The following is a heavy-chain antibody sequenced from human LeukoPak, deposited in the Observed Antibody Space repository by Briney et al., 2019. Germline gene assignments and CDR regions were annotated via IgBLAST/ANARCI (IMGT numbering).Heavy chain of an antibody. D-gene: IGHD2-15*01. CDR3: ARGQGYCSGGSCYRPLDP. V-gene: IGHV4-34*01. CDR2: INHSGST. Sequence: PSETLSLTCAVYGGSFSGYYWSWIRQPPGKGLEWIGEINHSGSTNYNPSLKSRVTISVDTSKNQFSLKLSSVTAADTAVYYCARGQGYCSGGSCYRPLDPWSQGTLVTVSS. CDR1: GGSFSGYY. J-gene: IGHJ5*02.